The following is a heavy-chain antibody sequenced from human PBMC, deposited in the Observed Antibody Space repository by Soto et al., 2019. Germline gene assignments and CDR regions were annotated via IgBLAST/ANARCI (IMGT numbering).Heavy chain of an antibody. J-gene: IGHJ4*02. D-gene: IGHD3-16*01. CDR1: GGSFSGHY. V-gene: IGHV4-34*01. Sequence: SETLALTCAVYGGSFSGHYWSWIRLPPGKGLEWIGEINQSGSTNYNPSLKSRVTMSVDTSKNQFSLKLSSVTAADTAVYYCARKIRRRPFDYWGQGTLVTVSS. CDR2: INQSGST. CDR3: ARKIRRRPFDY.